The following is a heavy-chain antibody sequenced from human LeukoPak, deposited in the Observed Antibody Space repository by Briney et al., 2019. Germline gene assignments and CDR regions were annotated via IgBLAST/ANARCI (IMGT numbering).Heavy chain of an antibody. V-gene: IGHV4-39*07. D-gene: IGHD5-12*01. J-gene: IGHJ5*02. Sequence: SETLSLTCIVSGVSISNSSYYWDWIRQPPGKGLEWIGSIYYSGSTYYNPSLKSRVTISVDTSKNQFSLKLSSVTAADTAVYYCARVIRYGYVVNNWFDPWGQGTLVTVSS. CDR1: GVSISNSSYY. CDR2: IYYSGST. CDR3: ARVIRYGYVVNNWFDP.